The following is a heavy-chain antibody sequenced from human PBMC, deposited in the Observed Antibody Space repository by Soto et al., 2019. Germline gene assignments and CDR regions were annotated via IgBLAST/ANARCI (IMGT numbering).Heavy chain of an antibody. D-gene: IGHD3-10*01. CDR1: GFSLNTGGVG. J-gene: IGHJ6*02. CDR2: IYWDDDE. Sequence: ITLKESGPTLVKPTQTLTLTCTFSGFSLNTGGVGVGWVRQPRGKAMEWLALIYWDDDERYRPSLRSRLNTTKDTINNQVVLTMTNMDPKDTATYYCVRNWRYYGGDYYYGMDAWGQGTTVTVSS. CDR3: VRNWRYYGGDYYYGMDA. V-gene: IGHV2-5*02.